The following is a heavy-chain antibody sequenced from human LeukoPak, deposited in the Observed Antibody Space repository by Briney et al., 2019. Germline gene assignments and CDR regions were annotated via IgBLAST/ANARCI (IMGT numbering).Heavy chain of an antibody. CDR1: GYTLTELS. CDR2: FDPEDGET. Sequence: GASVKVSCKVSGYTLTELSMHWVRQAPGKGLEWMGGFDPEDGETIYAQKFQGRVTMTEDTSTDTAYMELSSLRSEDTAVYYCATGIAAAGRSAGEYYYGMDVWGQGTTVTVSS. D-gene: IGHD6-13*01. CDR3: ATGIAAAGRSAGEYYYGMDV. J-gene: IGHJ6*02. V-gene: IGHV1-24*01.